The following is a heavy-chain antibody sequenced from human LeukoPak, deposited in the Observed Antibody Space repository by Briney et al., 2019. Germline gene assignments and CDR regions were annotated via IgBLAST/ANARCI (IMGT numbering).Heavy chain of an antibody. CDR2: INSDGSDT. V-gene: IGHV3-74*01. J-gene: IGHJ4*02. CDR3: ARDLTGTLFDY. Sequence: PGGSLRLSCAASGFTFSIYWMHRVRQVPGKGLVWVSRINSDGSDTNYADSVKGRFTISRDNAKSTVYLQMNGLGLEDTAVYFCARDLTGTLFDYWGQGTLVTVSS. D-gene: IGHD2-8*02. CDR1: GFTFSIYW.